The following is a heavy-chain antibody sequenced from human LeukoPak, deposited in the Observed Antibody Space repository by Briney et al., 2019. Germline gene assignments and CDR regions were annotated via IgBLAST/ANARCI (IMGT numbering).Heavy chain of an antibody. CDR1: GGSLSSGSFY. D-gene: IGHD6-6*01. V-gene: IGHV4-61*10. J-gene: IGHJ3*02. Sequence: PSETLSLTCTVSGGSLSSGSFYWTWIRQPAGKGLEWIGRIYSSGSTNSNPSLRSRVTISMDASKNQFSLKLNSVTAADTAVYYCARVDSSSSGTAFDIWGQGTMVTVSS. CDR2: IYSSGST. CDR3: ARVDSSSSGTAFDI.